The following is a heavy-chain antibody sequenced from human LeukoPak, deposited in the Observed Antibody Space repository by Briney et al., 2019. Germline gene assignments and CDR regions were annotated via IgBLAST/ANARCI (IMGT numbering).Heavy chain of an antibody. J-gene: IGHJ4*02. V-gene: IGHV3-7*01. CDR3: AREGGIAAAGIDY. Sequence: GGSLRLSCAASGFTFSSYWMSWVRQAPGKGLEWVANIKQGGSEKYYVDSVKGRFTISRDNAKNSLYLQMNSLRAEDTAVYYCAREGGIAAAGIDYWGQGTLVTVSS. CDR2: IKQGGSEK. CDR1: GFTFSSYW. D-gene: IGHD6-13*01.